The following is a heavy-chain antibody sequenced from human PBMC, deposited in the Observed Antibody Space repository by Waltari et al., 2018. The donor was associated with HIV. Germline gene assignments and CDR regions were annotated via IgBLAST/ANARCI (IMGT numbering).Heavy chain of an antibody. Sequence: QVQLVQSGAEVKKPGSSVRVCCRVSVGTSSRYAINWVRQAPRQGLEWMGGIIPAVGTANYAERFQGRVTITADEYTSTAYMDLSSLRSEDTAVYFCARDHRGNKLLYGMDVWGQGTTVTV. CDR2: IIPAVGTA. V-gene: IGHV1-69*01. CDR3: ARDHRGNKLLYGMDV. CDR1: VGTSSRYA. J-gene: IGHJ6*02.